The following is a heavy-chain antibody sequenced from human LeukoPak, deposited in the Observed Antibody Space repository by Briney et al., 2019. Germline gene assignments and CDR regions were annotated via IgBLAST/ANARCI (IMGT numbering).Heavy chain of an antibody. CDR1: GFTFDDYG. J-gene: IGHJ2*01. CDR3: AKGGAAADNYWYFDL. D-gene: IGHD6-13*01. Sequence: GRSLRLSCAASGFTFDDYGMHWVRQAPGKGLEWVSGISRNRGSIGYADSVKGRFTISRDTAKNSLYLQMNSLRPEDTALYYCAKGGAAADNYWYFDLWGRGTLVTVSS. V-gene: IGHV3-9*01. CDR2: ISRNRGSI.